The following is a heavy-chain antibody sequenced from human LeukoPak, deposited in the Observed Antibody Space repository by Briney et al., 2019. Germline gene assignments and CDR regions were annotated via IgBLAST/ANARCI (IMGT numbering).Heavy chain of an antibody. CDR2: INPSGGIT. Sequence: EASVKVSCKASGYTLTDYHMHSVRQAPGQRLEWMGIINPSGGITTYADKFQGRVTMTRDTSTSTVYMELSSLRSEDTAVYYCARDSLRTAIAMAGGNWFDPWGQGTLVTVSP. D-gene: IGHD6-19*01. CDR3: ARDSLRTAIAMAGGNWFDP. CDR1: GYTLTDYH. J-gene: IGHJ5*02. V-gene: IGHV1-46*01.